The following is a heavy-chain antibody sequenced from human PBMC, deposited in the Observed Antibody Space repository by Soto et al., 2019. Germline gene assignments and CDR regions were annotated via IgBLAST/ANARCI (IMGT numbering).Heavy chain of an antibody. V-gene: IGHV1-69*02. Sequence: GASVKVSCRASGGTFSSYTISWVRQAPGQGLEWMGRIIPILGIANYAQKFQGRVTITADKSTSTAYVELSSLRSEDTAVYYCASLGSTSRIPSGSSRENWFDPWGQGTLVTVSS. CDR1: GGTFSSYT. CDR2: IIPILGIA. D-gene: IGHD2-2*01. J-gene: IGHJ5*02. CDR3: ASLGSTSRIPSGSSRENWFDP.